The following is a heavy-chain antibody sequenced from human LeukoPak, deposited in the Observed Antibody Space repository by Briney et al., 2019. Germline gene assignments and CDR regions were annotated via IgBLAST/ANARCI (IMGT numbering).Heavy chain of an antibody. CDR3: ARDRAYDSSGNPMFNP. J-gene: IGHJ5*02. D-gene: IGHD3-22*01. V-gene: IGHV1-2*02. Sequence: HAASVKVSCKASVYTLADFHIQWLRQPPGHGLEWMGTLNPRSGATHYSQKFRGRVTMTRDTSVNTAYMELSRLTSDGTAVYYCARDRAYDSSGNPMFNPWGQGTLVAVSA. CDR1: VYTLADFH. CDR2: LNPRSGAT.